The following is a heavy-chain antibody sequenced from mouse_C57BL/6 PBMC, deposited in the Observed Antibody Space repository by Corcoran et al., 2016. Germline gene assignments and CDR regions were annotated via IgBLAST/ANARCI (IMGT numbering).Heavy chain of an antibody. D-gene: IGHD1-1*01. CDR1: GNTFTSYG. Sequence: QVQLQQSGAELARPGASVKLSCKASGNTFTSYGISWVKQRTGQGLEWIGEIYPRSGNTYYTEKFKGKATLTADKSSSTAYMELRSLTSEDSAVYFCARGYYYGSTYGRFAFWGQGTLVTVSA. J-gene: IGHJ3*01. V-gene: IGHV1-81*01. CDR3: ARGYYYGSTYGRFAF. CDR2: IYPRSGNT.